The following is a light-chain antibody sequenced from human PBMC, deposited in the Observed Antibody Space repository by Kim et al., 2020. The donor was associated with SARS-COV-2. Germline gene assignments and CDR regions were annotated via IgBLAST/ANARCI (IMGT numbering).Light chain of an antibody. V-gene: IGKV3-20*01. CDR3: QQYGSSRWT. CDR1: QSVSSSY. CDR2: GSS. J-gene: IGKJ1*01. Sequence: EIVLTQSPGTLSLSPGERATLSCRASQSVSSSYLAWYQQKPGQAPRLLIYGSSSRATGIPDRFSGSGSAAVFTLTISRLEPEDSAVYYYQQYGSSRWTFGQGTKVEIK.